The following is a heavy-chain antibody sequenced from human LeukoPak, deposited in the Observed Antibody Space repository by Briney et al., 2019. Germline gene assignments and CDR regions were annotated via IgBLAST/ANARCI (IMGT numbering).Heavy chain of an antibody. CDR3: ARVPPGWELPKGGFDY. CDR1: GASISSGNYY. D-gene: IGHD1-26*01. J-gene: IGHJ4*02. V-gene: IGHV4-39*07. CDR2: IYYNGNT. Sequence: SETLSLTCTVSGASISSGNYYWGWIRQPPGKGLEWIGNIYYNGNTYYNPSLKSRVTISVDTSKNQFSLKLSSVTAADTAVYYCARVPPGWELPKGGFDYWGQGTLVTVSS.